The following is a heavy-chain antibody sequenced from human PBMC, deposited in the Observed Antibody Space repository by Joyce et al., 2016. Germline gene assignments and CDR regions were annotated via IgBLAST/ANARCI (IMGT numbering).Heavy chain of an antibody. J-gene: IGHJ4*02. V-gene: IGHV3-53*01. Sequence: EVQLVESGGGLIQPGGSLRLSCEASGLTVSSNYMSWVRQTPGKGLEWVSLIYSGDTTNYADSVKGRFTISRDNSKNTLYLQMNSLRAEDTAVYFCAREGRLRGFIYGPEVYWGQGTLVTVSS. CDR2: IYSGDTT. CDR1: GLTVSSNY. D-gene: IGHD3-16*01. CDR3: AREGRLRGFIYGPEVY.